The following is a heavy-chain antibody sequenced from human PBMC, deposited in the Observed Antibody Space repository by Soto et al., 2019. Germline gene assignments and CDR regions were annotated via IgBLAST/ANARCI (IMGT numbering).Heavy chain of an antibody. V-gene: IGHV3-23*05. Sequence: EVQLLESGGGLVQPGGSLRLSCIASGFSFSNYAMIWVRQAPGKGPEWVSSIEISGGATYYADAVKGRFTISRDDSKNAVYLQMNSLRGEDTDVYFCAKGDGGYCDHWGQGSLVPVSS. CDR3: AKGDGGYCDH. D-gene: IGHD3-16*01. CDR2: IEISGGAT. CDR1: GFSFSNYA. J-gene: IGHJ4*02.